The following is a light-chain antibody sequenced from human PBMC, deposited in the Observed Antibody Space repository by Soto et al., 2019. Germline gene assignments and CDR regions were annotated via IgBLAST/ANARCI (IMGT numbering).Light chain of an antibody. J-gene: IGLJ2*01. CDR2: DVS. V-gene: IGLV2-14*01. CDR3: SSYTSSSTSVV. CDR1: SSDVGGSNF. Sequence: QSALTQPASVSGSPGQSITISCTGISSDVGGSNFVAWYQQHPGKAPKFIIYDVSNRPSGVSDRFSGSKSGNTASLTISGLQAEDEAHYYCSSYTSSSTSVVFGGGTTLTVL.